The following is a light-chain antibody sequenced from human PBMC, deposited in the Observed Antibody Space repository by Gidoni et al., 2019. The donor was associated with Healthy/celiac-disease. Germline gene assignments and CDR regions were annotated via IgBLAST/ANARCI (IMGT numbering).Light chain of an antibody. V-gene: IGKV3-15*01. CDR1: QSVSSN. Sequence: EIVMTQSPATLSVSPGERATLSCRASQSVSSNVAWYQQQPGQAPRLLIYGASTRATGIPARFSGSGSGTEFTLTISSLQSEDFAVYCCQQYNNWPPWTFGQGTKVEIK. CDR3: QQYNNWPPWT. CDR2: GAS. J-gene: IGKJ1*01.